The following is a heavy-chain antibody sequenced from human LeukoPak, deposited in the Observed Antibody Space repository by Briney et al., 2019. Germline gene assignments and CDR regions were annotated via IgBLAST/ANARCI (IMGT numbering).Heavy chain of an antibody. V-gene: IGHV4-59*01. J-gene: IGHJ4*02. Sequence: PSETLSLTCAVYGGSFSGYYWSWIRQPPGKGLEWIGYIYYSGSTNYNPSLKSRVTISVDTSKNQFSLKLSSVTAADTAVYYCARAEVVAALFDYWGQGTLVTVSS. CDR2: IYYSGST. D-gene: IGHD2-15*01. CDR1: GGSFSGYY. CDR3: ARAEVVAALFDY.